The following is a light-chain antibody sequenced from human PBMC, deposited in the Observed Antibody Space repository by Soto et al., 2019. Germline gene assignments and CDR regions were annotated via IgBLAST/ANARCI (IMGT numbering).Light chain of an antibody. Sequence: EVVMTQSPATLSVCPGERATLSFRASQSVSSNLAWYQQKPGQAPRLFIYDASNRATGIPARFSGSGSGTEFTLTISSLQPDDFATYYCQQYNSQWTFGQGTKVDI. CDR2: DAS. CDR1: QSVSSN. V-gene: IGKV3D-15*01. CDR3: QQYNSQWT. J-gene: IGKJ1*01.